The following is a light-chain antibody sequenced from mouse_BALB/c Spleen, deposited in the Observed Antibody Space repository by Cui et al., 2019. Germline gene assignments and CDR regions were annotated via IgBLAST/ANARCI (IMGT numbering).Light chain of an antibody. J-gene: IGKJ5*01. Sequence: IVLTQSPATLSVTPGDRVSLSCRAGRSSRDYVHWYQQKAQESPRLLIKYASQTISGIPSRFSGSGSGSDFTLSINSVEPEDVGVYYCQNGHSFPLTFGAGTKLELK. CDR1: RSSRDY. V-gene: IGKV5-39*01. CDR3: QNGHSFPLT. CDR2: YAS.